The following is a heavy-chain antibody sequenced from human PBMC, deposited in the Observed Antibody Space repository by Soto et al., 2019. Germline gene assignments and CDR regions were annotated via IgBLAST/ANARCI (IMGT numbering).Heavy chain of an antibody. V-gene: IGHV1-3*05. CDR2: INAGNGNT. CDR1: GYTFTSYA. Sequence: QVQLVQSGAEEKKPGASVKVSCKASGYTFTSYAMHWVRQAPGQRLEWMGWINAGNGNTKYSQKFQGRVTITRDTSASTAYMELSSLRSEDTAVYSCARAKGIAAAGTGWFDPWGQGTLVTVSS. D-gene: IGHD6-13*01. J-gene: IGHJ5*02. CDR3: ARAKGIAAAGTGWFDP.